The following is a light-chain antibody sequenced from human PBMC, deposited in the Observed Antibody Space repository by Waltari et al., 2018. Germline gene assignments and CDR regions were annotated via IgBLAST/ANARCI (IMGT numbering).Light chain of an antibody. CDR3: HQYVTAPWT. CDR1: QTLLFDSDKKNY. Sequence: DIVVTQSPDSLTVSLGERATINCKSSQTLLFDSDKKNYMAWYQQKPGLPPRLLVYWATTLQPGVPDRFSGSGSGTDFSLTIDNLQPEDVAVYYCHQYVTAPWTFGQGT. V-gene: IGKV4-1*01. J-gene: IGKJ1*01. CDR2: WAT.